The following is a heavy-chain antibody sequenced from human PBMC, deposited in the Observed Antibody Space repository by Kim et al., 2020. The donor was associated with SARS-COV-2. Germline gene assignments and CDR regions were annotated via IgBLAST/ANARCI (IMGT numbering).Heavy chain of an antibody. CDR1: GFSFSTYA. J-gene: IGHJ4*02. CDR2: IYSSGSST. D-gene: IGHD2-15*01. Sequence: GGSLRLSCAASGFSFSTYAMSCVRQAPGKGLEWVSVIYSSGSSTYYADSVKGRFTISRDNSKNTLYLQMNSLRAEDTAVYYCAKVEGYCSDGTCYPGDYWGQGTLVTVSS. V-gene: IGHV3-23*03. CDR3: AKVEGYCSDGTCYPGDY.